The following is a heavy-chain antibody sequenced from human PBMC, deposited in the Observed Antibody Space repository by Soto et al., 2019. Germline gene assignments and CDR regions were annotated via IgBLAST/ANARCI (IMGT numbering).Heavy chain of an antibody. V-gene: IGHV3-11*06. Sequence: QVQLVESGGGLVKPGGSLRLSCAASGFTFSDYYMSWIRQAPGKGLEWVSYSTSSSSYRNYGDSVKRRFTTSRDNATNSLFLQMNSLRAEDTAVYYCARGGVRGITTQNFDYCGQGTLVTVSS. CDR1: GFTFSDYY. J-gene: IGHJ4*02. D-gene: IGHD3-10*01. CDR3: ARGGVRGITTQNFDY. CDR2: STSSSSYR.